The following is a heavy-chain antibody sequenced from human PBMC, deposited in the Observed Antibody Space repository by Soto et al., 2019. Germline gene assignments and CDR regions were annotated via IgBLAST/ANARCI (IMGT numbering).Heavy chain of an antibody. D-gene: IGHD6-13*01. CDR3: ARGPIAAAGTGVDY. V-gene: IGHV4-34*01. Sequence: ETLSLTCAVYGGSFSGYYWSWIRQPPGKGLEWIGEINHSGSTNYNPSLKSRVTISVDTSKNQFSLKLSSVTAADTAVYYCARGPIAAAGTGVDYWGQGTLVTVSS. CDR1: GGSFSGYY. J-gene: IGHJ4*02. CDR2: INHSGST.